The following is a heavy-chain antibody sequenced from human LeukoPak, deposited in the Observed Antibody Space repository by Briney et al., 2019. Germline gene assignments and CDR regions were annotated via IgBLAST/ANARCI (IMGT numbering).Heavy chain of an antibody. J-gene: IGHJ5*02. CDR1: GGSISSYY. CDR2: IYYSGST. D-gene: IGHD5-24*01. V-gene: IGHV4-59*08. Sequence: SETLSLTCTVSGGSISSYYWSWIRQPPGKGLEWIGYIYYSGSTNYNPSLKSRVTISVDTSKNQFSLKLSSVTAADTAVYYCARRVEMATIPWFDPWGQGTLVTVSS. CDR3: ARRVEMATIPWFDP.